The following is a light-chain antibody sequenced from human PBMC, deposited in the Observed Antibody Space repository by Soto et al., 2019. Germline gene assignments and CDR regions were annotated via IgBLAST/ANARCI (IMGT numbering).Light chain of an antibody. J-gene: IGLJ3*02. CDR3: CSYAGSSTWV. CDR2: EGS. Sequence: QSALTPPASVSGSPGPSITISCTGTSSDVGSYTLVSWYQQHPGKAPKLMIYEGSKRPSGVSNRFSGSKSGNTASLTISGLQAEDEADYYCCSYAGSSTWVFGGGTKLTVL. CDR1: SSDVGSYTL. V-gene: IGLV2-23*01.